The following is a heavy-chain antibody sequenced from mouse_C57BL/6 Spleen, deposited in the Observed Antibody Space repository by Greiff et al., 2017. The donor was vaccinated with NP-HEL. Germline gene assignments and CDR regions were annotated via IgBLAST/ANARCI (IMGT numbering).Heavy chain of an antibody. CDR2: ISYDGSN. CDR1: GYSITSGYY. CDR3: ARGVYYYGSRPYFDY. Sequence: EVQLQQSGPGLVKPSQSLSLTCSVTGYSITSGYYWNWIRQFPGNKLEWMGYISYDGSNNYNPSLKNRISITRDTSKNQFFLKLNSVTTEDTATYYCARGVYYYGSRPYFDYWGQGTTLTVSS. J-gene: IGHJ2*01. V-gene: IGHV3-6*01. D-gene: IGHD1-1*01.